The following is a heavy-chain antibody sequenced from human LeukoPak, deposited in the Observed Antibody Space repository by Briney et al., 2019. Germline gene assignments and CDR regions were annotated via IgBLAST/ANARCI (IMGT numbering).Heavy chain of an antibody. CDR2: IDTDGTDT. D-gene: IGHD2-2*02. CDR3: ARRLYCSGTSCYTGPDAFDI. CDR1: GFTFSSYW. V-gene: IGHV3-74*01. J-gene: IGHJ3*02. Sequence: GGSLRLSCAVSGFTFSSYWMHWVRQAPGKGLVWVSRIDTDGTDTAYADSVKGRFTISRDNAKNTLYLQMNSLRAEDTGVYYCARRLYCSGTSCYTGPDAFDIWGQGTMVTVSS.